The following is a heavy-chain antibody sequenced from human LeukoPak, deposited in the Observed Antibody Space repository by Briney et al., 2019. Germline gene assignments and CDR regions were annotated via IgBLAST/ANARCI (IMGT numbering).Heavy chain of an antibody. D-gene: IGHD3-10*01. CDR3: ARDRVGGGSGSYYGMDV. Sequence: NASETLSLTCTVSGGSISSYYWSWIRQPPGKGLEWIGYIYYSGSTNYNPSLKSRVTISVDTSKNQFSLKLSSVTAADTAVYYCARDRVGGGSGSYYGMDVWGQGTTVTVSS. J-gene: IGHJ6*02. V-gene: IGHV4-59*01. CDR1: GGSISSYY. CDR2: IYYSGST.